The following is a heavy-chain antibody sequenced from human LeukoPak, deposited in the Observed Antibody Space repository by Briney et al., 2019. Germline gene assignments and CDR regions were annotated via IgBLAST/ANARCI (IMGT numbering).Heavy chain of an antibody. V-gene: IGHV3-7*04. J-gene: IGHJ4*02. Sequence: PGGSLRLSCAASGFTFSRYWMSWVRQAPGKGLEWVANIKQDGREKYYGDSVKGRFTISRDNAKNSPYLQMNSLRVEDTAVYYCAREQWLEDYWGQGTLVTVSS. CDR3: AREQWLEDY. D-gene: IGHD6-19*01. CDR2: IKQDGREK. CDR1: GFTFSRYW.